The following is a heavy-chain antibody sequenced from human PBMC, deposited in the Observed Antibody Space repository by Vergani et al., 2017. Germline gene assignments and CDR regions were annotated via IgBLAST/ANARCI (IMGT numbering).Heavy chain of an antibody. D-gene: IGHD2-21*02. CDR1: GGTFSSYA. CDR3: ARDTCGGDCYSSPNSYYYHMDV. Sequence: QVQLVQSGAEVKKPGSSVKVSCKASGGTFSSYAISWVRQAPGQGLEWMGRIIPILGIANYAQKFQGRVTITADKSTSTAYMELSSLRSEDTAVYYCARDTCGGDCYSSPNSYYYHMDVWGRG. CDR2: IIPILGIA. J-gene: IGHJ6*02. V-gene: IGHV1-69*04.